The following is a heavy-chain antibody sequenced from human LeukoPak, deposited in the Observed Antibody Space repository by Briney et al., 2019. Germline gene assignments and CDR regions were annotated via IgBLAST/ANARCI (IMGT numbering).Heavy chain of an antibody. CDR1: GYTFTSYG. J-gene: IGHJ6*02. CDR3: ARRVDFLSGSYYYGMDV. Sequence: ASVKVSCKASGYTFTSYGISWVRQAPGQGLEWMGWISAYNGNTNYAQKLQGRVTMTTDTSTSTAYMELRSLRSDDTAVYYCARRVDFLSGSYYYGMDVWGQGTTVTVSS. V-gene: IGHV1-18*01. CDR2: ISAYNGNT. D-gene: IGHD3-3*01.